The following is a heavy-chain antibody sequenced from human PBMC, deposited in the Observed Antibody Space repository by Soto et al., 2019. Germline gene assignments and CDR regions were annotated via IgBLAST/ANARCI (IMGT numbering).Heavy chain of an antibody. V-gene: IGHV4-31*03. Sequence: TLSLTCTVSGGSISSGGYYWSWIRQHPGKGLEWIGYIYYSGSTCYNPSLKSRVTISVDTSKNQFSLKLSSVTAADTAVYYCARGGTSDYYYGMDVWGQGTTVTVSS. CDR2: IYYSGST. CDR3: ARGGTSDYYYGMDV. D-gene: IGHD1-26*01. CDR1: GGSISSGGYY. J-gene: IGHJ6*02.